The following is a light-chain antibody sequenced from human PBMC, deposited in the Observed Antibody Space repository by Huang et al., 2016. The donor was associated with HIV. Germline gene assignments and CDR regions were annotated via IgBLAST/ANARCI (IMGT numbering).Light chain of an antibody. V-gene: IGKV1-39*01. CDR3: QQSYSTRRYT. CDR2: AAS. J-gene: IGKJ2*01. Sequence: DIQMTQSPSSLSASVGDRVTITCRASQGISSYLNWYQQKPRRAPKRLIYAASCLQSEVPSRFSGSGSGTDVTLTISSLQPEDFATYYCQQSYSTRRYTFGQGTKLEIK. CDR1: QGISSY.